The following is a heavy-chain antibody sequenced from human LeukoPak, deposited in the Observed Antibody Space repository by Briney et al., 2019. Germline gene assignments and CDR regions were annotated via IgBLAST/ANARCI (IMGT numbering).Heavy chain of an antibody. CDR3: ARGGLYYYDSSGY. J-gene: IGHJ4*02. CDR2: ISYDGSNK. CDR1: GFTFSSYA. Sequence: PGGSLRLSCAASGFTFSSYAMHWVRQAPGKGLEWVAVISYDGSNKYYADSVKGRFTISRDNSKNTLYLQMNSLRAEDTAVYYCARGGLYYYDSSGYWGQGTLVTVSS. V-gene: IGHV3-30*04. D-gene: IGHD3-22*01.